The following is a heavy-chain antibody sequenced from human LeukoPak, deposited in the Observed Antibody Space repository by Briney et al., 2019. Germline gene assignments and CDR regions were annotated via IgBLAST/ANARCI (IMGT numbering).Heavy chain of an antibody. D-gene: IGHD2-2*01. CDR3: ARDGFTWPSRAPPGDC. CDR1: GFTFSSYS. Sequence: GGSLRLSCAASGFTFSSYSMNWVRQAPGKGLEWLSYTSSTSSAIYYADSLKGRFTISRDNAKNSLYLQMSSLRVEDTAVYYCARDGFTWPSRAPPGDCWGQGTLVTVSS. CDR2: TSSTSSAI. J-gene: IGHJ4*02. V-gene: IGHV3-48*04.